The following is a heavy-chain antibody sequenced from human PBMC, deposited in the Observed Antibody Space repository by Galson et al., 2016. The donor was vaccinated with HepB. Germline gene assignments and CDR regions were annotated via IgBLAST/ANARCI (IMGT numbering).Heavy chain of an antibody. D-gene: IGHD1-1*01. CDR1: GFTLSSYG. V-gene: IGHV3-33*01. J-gene: IGHJ4*02. CDR3: ARQAFTNWNPFDY. Sequence: SLRLSCAASGFTLSSYGIHWVRQAPGKGLEWVAVIWYDGVNTYYADSVKSRFTISRDNSKNTLYLQMNSLRAEDTAVYYCARQAFTNWNPFDYWGQGTLVTVSS. CDR2: IWYDGVNT.